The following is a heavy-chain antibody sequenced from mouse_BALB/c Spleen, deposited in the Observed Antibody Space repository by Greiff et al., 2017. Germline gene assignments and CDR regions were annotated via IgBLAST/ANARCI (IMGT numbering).Heavy chain of an antibody. D-gene: IGHD1-2*01. Sequence: VKLVESGPGLVAPSQSLSITCTVSGFSLTSYDISWIRQPPGKGLEWLGVIWTGGGTNYNSAFMSRLSISKDNSKSQVFLKMNSLQTDDTAIYYCVGYGYGFAYWGQGTLVTVSA. CDR1: GFSLTSYD. J-gene: IGHJ3*01. CDR3: VGYGYGFAY. V-gene: IGHV2-9-2*01. CDR2: IWTGGGT.